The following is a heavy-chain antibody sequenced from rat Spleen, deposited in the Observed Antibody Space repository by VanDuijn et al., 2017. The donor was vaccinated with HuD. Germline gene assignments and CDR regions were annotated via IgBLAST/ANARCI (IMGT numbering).Heavy chain of an antibody. CDR1: GFTFNNYW. J-gene: IGHJ4*01. CDR3: TREDYSSFNYYVMDA. D-gene: IGHD1-2*01. CDR2: ITNTGGST. V-gene: IGHV5-31*01. Sequence: EVQLVESGGGLVQPGRSLILSCIASGFTFNNYWMTWIRQAPGKGLEWVASITNTGGSTYYPDSVKGRFTISRDNAKSTLYLQMNSLRSEDTATYYCTREDYSSFNYYVMDAWGQGASVTVSS.